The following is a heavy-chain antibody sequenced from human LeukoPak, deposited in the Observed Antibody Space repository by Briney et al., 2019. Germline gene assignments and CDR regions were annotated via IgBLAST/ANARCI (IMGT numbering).Heavy chain of an antibody. CDR2: INHSGST. V-gene: IGHV4-34*01. J-gene: IGHJ4*02. Sequence: PSETLSHACAVYGGSFSGYYWSWIRQPPGKGLEWIGEINHSGSTNYNPSLKSRVTISVDTSKNQFSLKLSSVTAADTAVYYCARRNGYYYYGSGSYGLWGQGTLVTVSS. D-gene: IGHD3-10*01. CDR3: ARRNGYYYYGSGSYGL. CDR1: GGSFSGYY.